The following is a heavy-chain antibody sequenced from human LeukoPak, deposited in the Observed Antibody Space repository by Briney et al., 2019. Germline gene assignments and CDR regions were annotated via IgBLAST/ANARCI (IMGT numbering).Heavy chain of an antibody. CDR2: ISGSAIST. J-gene: IGHJ4*02. CDR3: AKGDNNILTGYYNSFDS. V-gene: IGHV3-23*01. CDR1: GFTFSSYA. Sequence: GGSLRLSCAASGFTFSSYAMSWIRQAPGKGLEWVSSISGSAISTYYADSVKGRFTISRDNSRNTLYLQMNSLRAEDTALFYCAKGDNNILTGYYNSFDSWGQGTLVSVSS. D-gene: IGHD3-9*01.